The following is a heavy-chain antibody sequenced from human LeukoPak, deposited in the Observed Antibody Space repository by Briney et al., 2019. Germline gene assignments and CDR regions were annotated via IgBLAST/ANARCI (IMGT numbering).Heavy chain of an antibody. V-gene: IGHV1-18*01. J-gene: IGHJ4*02. Sequence: ASVKVSCKASGYTFTSYGISWVRQAPGQGLEWMGWISAYNGNTNYAQKLQGRVTMTTDTSTSTAHMELRSLRSDDTAVYYCARGGHYYDSSGLFDYWGQGTLVTVSS. D-gene: IGHD3-22*01. CDR1: GYTFTSYG. CDR2: ISAYNGNT. CDR3: ARGGHYYDSSGLFDY.